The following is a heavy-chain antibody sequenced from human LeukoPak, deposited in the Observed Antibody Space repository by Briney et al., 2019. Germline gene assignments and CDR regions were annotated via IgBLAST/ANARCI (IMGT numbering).Heavy chain of an antibody. CDR2: IWYDGSNK. V-gene: IGHV3-33*01. D-gene: IGHD1-26*01. Sequence: GRSLRLSCAASGFTFSSYDMHWVRQAPGKGLEWVALIWYDGSNKYYADSVKGRFTISRDNSKNTLYMQMNSVRAEAKSLFYCATAGSGTYADYWGLGTLVTVSS. CDR3: ATAGSGTYADY. J-gene: IGHJ4*02. CDR1: GFTFSSYD.